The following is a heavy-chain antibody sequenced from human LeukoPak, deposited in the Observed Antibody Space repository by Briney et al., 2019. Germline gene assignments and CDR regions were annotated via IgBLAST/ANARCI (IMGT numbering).Heavy chain of an antibody. Sequence: GSLRLSCAASGFTFSSYSMNWIRQPPGKGLEWIGEINHSGSTNYNPSLKSRVTISVDTSKNQFSLKLSSVTAADTAVYYCARGLEAAAGIDYWGQGTLVTVSS. V-gene: IGHV4-34*01. CDR3: ARGLEAAAGIDY. D-gene: IGHD6-13*01. CDR1: GFTFSSYS. J-gene: IGHJ4*02. CDR2: INHSGST.